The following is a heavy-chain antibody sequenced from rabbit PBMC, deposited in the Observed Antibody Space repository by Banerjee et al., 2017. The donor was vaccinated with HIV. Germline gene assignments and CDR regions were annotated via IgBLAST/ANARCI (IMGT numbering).Heavy chain of an antibody. J-gene: IGHJ4*01. D-gene: IGHD4-1*01. V-gene: IGHV1S47*01. Sequence: QEQLVEYGGDLVQPEGSLTLTCKASGFDLSNSYWICWVRQAPGKGLEWIGCFYTADGSTYYASWVNGRFTISRSTSLNTVTLQMTSLTAADTATYFCARDLAGVIGWNFNLWGPGTLVTVS. CDR2: FYTADGST. CDR3: ARDLAGVIGWNFNL. CDR1: GFDLSNSYW.